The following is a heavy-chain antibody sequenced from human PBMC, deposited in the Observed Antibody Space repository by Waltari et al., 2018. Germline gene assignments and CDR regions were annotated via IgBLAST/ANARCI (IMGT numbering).Heavy chain of an antibody. V-gene: IGHV3-74*01. CDR2: ITRDGSNT. Sequence: EVQLVESGGGLVQPGGSLRLSCAASGFTFSRYWMYGVRQAPGTGLAWFSQITRDGSNTCYADSVKGRFTISRDNAKNTLYMEMNSLRDEDTAVYYCVRDRGMDAWGQGTTVTVSS. CDR3: VRDRGMDA. CDR1: GFTFSRYW. J-gene: IGHJ6*02.